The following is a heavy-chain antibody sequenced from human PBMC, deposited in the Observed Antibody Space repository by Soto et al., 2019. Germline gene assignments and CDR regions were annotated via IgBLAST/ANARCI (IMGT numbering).Heavy chain of an antibody. CDR2: IGGSGGST. Sequence: GGSLRLSCGASGFTFSSYAMSWVRQAPGKGLEWVSAIGGSGGSTYYADSVKGRFTISRDNSKNTLYLQMNSLRAEDTAVYYCAKDRYCTNGVCYKEGPFDYWGQGTLVTVSS. CDR3: AKDRYCTNGVCYKEGPFDY. CDR1: GFTFSSYA. D-gene: IGHD2-8*01. J-gene: IGHJ4*02. V-gene: IGHV3-23*01.